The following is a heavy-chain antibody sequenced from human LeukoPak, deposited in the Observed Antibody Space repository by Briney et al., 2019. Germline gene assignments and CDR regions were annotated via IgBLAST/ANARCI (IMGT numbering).Heavy chain of an antibody. CDR3: ARDPYYYDSSGYYRD. Sequence: SVKVSCKASGGTFCSYAISWVRQAPGQGLEWMGRIIPIFGTANYAQKFQGRVTITTDESTSTAYMELSSLRSEDTAVYYCARDPYYYDSSGYYRDWGQGTLVTVSS. CDR2: IIPIFGTA. CDR1: GGTFCSYA. J-gene: IGHJ4*02. D-gene: IGHD3-22*01. V-gene: IGHV1-69*05.